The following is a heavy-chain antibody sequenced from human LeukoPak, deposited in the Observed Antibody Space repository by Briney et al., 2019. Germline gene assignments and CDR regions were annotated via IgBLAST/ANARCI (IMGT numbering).Heavy chain of an antibody. D-gene: IGHD2-2*02. Sequence: SETLSLTCAVYGGSFSGYYWSWIRQPPGQGLEWIGEINHSGSTNYNPSLKSRVTISVDTSKNQFSLKLSSVTAADTAVYYCAREGGSTSCYTDWGQGTLVTVSS. J-gene: IGHJ4*02. V-gene: IGHV4-34*01. CDR2: INHSGST. CDR3: AREGGSTSCYTD. CDR1: GGSFSGYY.